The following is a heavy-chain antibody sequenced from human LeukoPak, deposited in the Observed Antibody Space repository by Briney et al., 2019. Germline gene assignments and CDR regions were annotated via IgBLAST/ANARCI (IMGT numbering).Heavy chain of an antibody. J-gene: IGHJ3*02. D-gene: IGHD2-2*01. CDR3: VKDGSAASDAFDI. Sequence: PGGSLRLSCSASGFTFSSYAMHWVRQAPGKGLEYLSAISSNGGSTYYADSVKGRFTISRDNSKNTLYLQMSSLRAEDTAVYYCVKDGSAASDAFDIWGQGTMVTVSS. CDR2: ISSNGGST. V-gene: IGHV3-64D*09. CDR1: GFTFSSYA.